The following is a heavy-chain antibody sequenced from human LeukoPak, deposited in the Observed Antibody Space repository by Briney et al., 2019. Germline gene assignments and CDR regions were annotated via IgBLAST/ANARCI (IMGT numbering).Heavy chain of an antibody. J-gene: IGHJ3*02. CDR3: ARANCGGDCYAFDI. V-gene: IGHV1-69*04. D-gene: IGHD2-21*02. Sequence: SSVKVSCKASGGTFSSYAISWVRQAPGQGLEWMGRIIPILGIANYAQKFQGRVTITADKSTSTAYMELSSLRSEDTAVYYCARANCGGDCYAFDIWGQGTMVTVSS. CDR1: GGTFSSYA. CDR2: IIPILGIA.